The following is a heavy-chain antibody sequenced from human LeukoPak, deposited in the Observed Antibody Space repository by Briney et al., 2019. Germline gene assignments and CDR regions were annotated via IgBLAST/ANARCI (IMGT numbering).Heavy chain of an antibody. J-gene: IGHJ5*02. CDR1: GGSISSYY. V-gene: IGHV4-59*01. D-gene: IGHD3-3*01. CDR2: IYYSGST. Sequence: SETLSLTCTVSGGSISSYYWNWIRQPPGKGLEWIGYIYYSGSTYYNPSLQSRVTISVDTSKNQFSLKLSSVTAADTAMYYCARGGNDFWSGLMYNWFDPWGQGTLVTVSS. CDR3: ARGGNDFWSGLMYNWFDP.